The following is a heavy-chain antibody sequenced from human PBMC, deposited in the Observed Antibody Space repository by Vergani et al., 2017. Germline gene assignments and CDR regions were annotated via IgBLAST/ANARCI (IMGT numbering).Heavy chain of an antibody. V-gene: IGHV4-30-2*01. CDR2: IYHSGST. D-gene: IGHD3-10*01. J-gene: IGHJ5*02. Sequence: QLQLQESGSGLVKPSQTLSLTCAVSGGSISSGGYSWSWIRQPPGKGLEWIGYIYHSGSTYYNPSLKSRVTISVDRSKNQFSLKLSSVTAADTAVYYCARGKSGSGSYYPDADNWFDPWGQGTLVTVSS. CDR3: ARGKSGSGSYYPDADNWFDP. CDR1: GGSISSGGYS.